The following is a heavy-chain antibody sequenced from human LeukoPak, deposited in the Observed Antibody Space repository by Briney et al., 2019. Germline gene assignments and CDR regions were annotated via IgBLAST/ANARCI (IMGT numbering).Heavy chain of an antibody. J-gene: IGHJ6*02. D-gene: IGHD3-10*01. CDR3: ARLGPMVRGVIITDYYYGMDV. Sequence: SETLSLTCTVSGGSISSYYWSWIRQPPGEGLEWIGYIYYSGSTNYNPSLKSRVTISVDTSENQFSLKLSSVTAADTAVYYCARLGPMVRGVIITDYYYGMDVWGQGTTVTVSS. V-gene: IGHV4-59*01. CDR2: IYYSGST. CDR1: GGSISSYY.